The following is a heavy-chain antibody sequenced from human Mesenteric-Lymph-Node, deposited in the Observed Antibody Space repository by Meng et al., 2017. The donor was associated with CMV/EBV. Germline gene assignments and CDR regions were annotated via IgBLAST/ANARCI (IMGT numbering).Heavy chain of an antibody. J-gene: IGHJ5*02. CDR2: IYPDDSDT. V-gene: IGHV5-51*01. Sequence: KGSGYGFNNYWIGGVRQMPGKGLEWMGVIYPDDSDTRYSPSFQGQVTISADKSINTAYLQWSSLKASDTAIYFCARDMAITETAPDLWGQGTLVTVSS. D-gene: IGHD5-24*01. CDR1: GYGFNNYW. CDR3: ARDMAITETAPDL.